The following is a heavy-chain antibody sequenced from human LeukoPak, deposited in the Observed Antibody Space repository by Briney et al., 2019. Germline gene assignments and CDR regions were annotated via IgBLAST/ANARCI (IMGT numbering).Heavy chain of an antibody. CDR2: IIPIFGTA. CDR3: ARDYSSGYYYAPFDY. D-gene: IGHD3-22*01. CDR1: GGTFSSYA. J-gene: IGHJ4*01. V-gene: IGHV1-69*05. Sequence: SVKVSCKASGGTFSSYAISWVRQAPGQGLEWMGGIIPIFGTANYAQKFQGRVTITTDESTSTAYMELSSLRSEDTAVYYCARDYSSGYYYAPFDYWGQEPWSPSPQ.